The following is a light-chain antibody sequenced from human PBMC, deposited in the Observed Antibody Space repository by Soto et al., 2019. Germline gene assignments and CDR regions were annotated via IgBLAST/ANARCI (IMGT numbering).Light chain of an antibody. Sequence: IVLTQSPGTLSLSPWERATLSCRASQSVSSSYLAWYQQKPGQAPRLLIYGISNRATGITDRFTGSGSGTDFSLTITRLEPEDFAVYYCQQYTGPPTTFGQGTRLEIK. CDR2: GIS. CDR3: QQYTGPPTT. CDR1: QSVSSSY. V-gene: IGKV3-20*01. J-gene: IGKJ5*01.